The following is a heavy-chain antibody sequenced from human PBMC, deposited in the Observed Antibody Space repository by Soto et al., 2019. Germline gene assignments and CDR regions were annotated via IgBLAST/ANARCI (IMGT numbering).Heavy chain of an antibody. Sequence: PSQTLSLTCAISGDSVSSNTASWNWIRQSPSRGVKRMGRTYFSSKRYNDDAVSVKSRIIVNPDTSNIQSPLQLNSVTPEYTAVYFCAKGDNLGPKTGYAFDPWGQGIMVTVSA. CDR3: AKGDNLGPKTGYAFDP. CDR1: GDSVSSNTAS. V-gene: IGHV6-1*01. CDR2: TYFSSKRYN. D-gene: IGHD5-12*01. J-gene: IGHJ5*02.